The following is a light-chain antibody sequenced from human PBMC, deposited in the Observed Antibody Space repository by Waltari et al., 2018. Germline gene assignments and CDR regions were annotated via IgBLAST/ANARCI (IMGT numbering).Light chain of an antibody. J-gene: IGKJ2*01. CDR2: DAS. CDR1: QSVGIY. V-gene: IGKV3-11*01. Sequence: EIVLTQSPATLSLSPGETATLSCRASQSVGIYLARYQQKPGQAPRLLIYDASNRATGIPDRFRGSGSGTDFTLTISSLEPEDFALYYCQQRSSWTPHTFGQGARLEIK. CDR3: QQRSSWTPHT.